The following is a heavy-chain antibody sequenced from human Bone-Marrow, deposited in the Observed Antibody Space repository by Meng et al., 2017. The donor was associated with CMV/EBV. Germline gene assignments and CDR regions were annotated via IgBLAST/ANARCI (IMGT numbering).Heavy chain of an antibody. CDR3: ARGVARTYYDFWSGCGDV. V-gene: IGHV1-2*02. D-gene: IGHD3-3*01. Sequence: ASVKVSCKASGYTFTGYYMHWVRQAPGQGLEWMGWINPNSGGTNYAQKFQGRVTMTRDTSISTAYMELSSLRSEDTAVYYCARGVARTYYDFWSGCGDVWGQGTTVTVSS. J-gene: IGHJ6*02. CDR2: INPNSGGT. CDR1: GYTFTGYY.